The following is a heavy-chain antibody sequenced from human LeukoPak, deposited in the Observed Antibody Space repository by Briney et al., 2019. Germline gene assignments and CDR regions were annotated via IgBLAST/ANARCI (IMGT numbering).Heavy chain of an antibody. CDR3: AKPNPTYYYDSSGYQDGY. Sequence: HPGGSLSLSCAAPGFTFSDYYMSWVRQAQGKGREWVSTVRGGGGSNYYADSVKGRFTISGDNSKNTLYLQMNILRAEDTAVYYCAKPNPTYYYDSSGYQDGYWGQGTLVTVSS. CDR1: GFTFSDYY. J-gene: IGHJ4*02. V-gene: IGHV3-23*01. CDR2: VRGGGGSN. D-gene: IGHD3-22*01.